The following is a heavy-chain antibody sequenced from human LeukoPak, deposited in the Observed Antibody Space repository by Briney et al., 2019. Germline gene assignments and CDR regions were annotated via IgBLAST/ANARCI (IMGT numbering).Heavy chain of an antibody. Sequence: SETLSLTCTVSGGSISSYYWSWIRQPPGKGLEWIGYIYYSGSTNYNPSLKSRVTISVDTSKNQFSLKLSSVTAADTAVYYCARVGIAVAGTLAFDIWAQGTMVTVSS. J-gene: IGHJ3*02. V-gene: IGHV4-59*01. D-gene: IGHD6-19*01. CDR1: GGSISSYY. CDR2: IYYSGST. CDR3: ARVGIAVAGTLAFDI.